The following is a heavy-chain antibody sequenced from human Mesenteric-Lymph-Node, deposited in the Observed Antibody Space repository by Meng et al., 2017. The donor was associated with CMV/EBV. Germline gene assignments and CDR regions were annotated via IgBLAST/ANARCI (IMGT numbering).Heavy chain of an antibody. J-gene: IGHJ6*02. CDR3: ARDLDADSSAIYYYNGMDV. CDR1: GFTFSSYA. CDR2: IYSGGST. V-gene: IGHV3-66*02. D-gene: IGHD2-2*02. Sequence: GESLKISCAASGFTFSSYAMSWVRQAPGKGLEWVSVIYSGGSTCYADSVKGRFTISRDNSKNTLYLQMNSLRADDTAVYYCARDLDADSSAIYYYNGMDVWGQGTTVTVSS.